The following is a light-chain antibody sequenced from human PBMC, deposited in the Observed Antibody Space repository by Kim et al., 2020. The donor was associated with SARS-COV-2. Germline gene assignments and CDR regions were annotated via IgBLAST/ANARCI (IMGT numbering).Light chain of an antibody. Sequence: GQSVTNSCTGPSSDVGSYNRVSWYQQPPGTAPKLMIYEVSNRPSGVPDRFSGSKSGNTASLTISGLQAEDEADYYCSSYASSSTWVFGGGTQLTVL. V-gene: IGLV2-18*02. CDR1: SSDVGSYNR. CDR2: EVS. J-gene: IGLJ3*02. CDR3: SSYASSSTWV.